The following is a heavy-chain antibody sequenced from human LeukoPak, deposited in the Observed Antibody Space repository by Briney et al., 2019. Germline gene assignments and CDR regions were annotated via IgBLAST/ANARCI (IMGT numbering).Heavy chain of an antibody. V-gene: IGHV1-69*13. Sequence: SVKVSCKASGGTFSSYAISWVRQAPGQGLEWMGGIIPIFGTANYAQKFQGRVTITADESTSTAYMELSSLRSEDTAVYYCARDLHYYDSSGYYGVNAFDIWXQXTMVTVSS. J-gene: IGHJ3*02. CDR1: GGTFSSYA. CDR3: ARDLHYYDSSGYYGVNAFDI. D-gene: IGHD3-22*01. CDR2: IIPIFGTA.